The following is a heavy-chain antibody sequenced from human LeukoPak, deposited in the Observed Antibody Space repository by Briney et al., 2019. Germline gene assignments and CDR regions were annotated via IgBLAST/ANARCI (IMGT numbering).Heavy chain of an antibody. J-gene: IGHJ4*02. D-gene: IGHD3-22*01. CDR2: IHYSGST. CDR3: ARDTWGYYDGSGYYYYFDY. Sequence: SETLSLTCTVSGGSISSYYFSWIRQPPGKGLEWIGYIHYSGSTNYNPSLKSRVTISLDTSKNQFSLMLSSVTAADTAVYYCARDTWGYYDGSGYYYYFDYWGQGTLVTVSS. V-gene: IGHV4-59*01. CDR1: GGSISSYY.